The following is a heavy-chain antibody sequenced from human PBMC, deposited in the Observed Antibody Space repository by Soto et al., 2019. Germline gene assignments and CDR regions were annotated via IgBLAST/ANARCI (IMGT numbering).Heavy chain of an antibody. V-gene: IGHV4-59*01. CDR1: GGSISSYY. CDR2: IYYSGST. CDR3: ARRWGTYFDV. Sequence: SETLSLTCTVSGGSISSYYWSWIRQPPGKGLEWIGYIYYSGSTDYDPSLKSRVTISVDTSKNQFSLKLSSVTAADTAVYYCARRWGTYFDVXGQGTLVTVSS. D-gene: IGHD7-27*01. J-gene: IGHJ4*02.